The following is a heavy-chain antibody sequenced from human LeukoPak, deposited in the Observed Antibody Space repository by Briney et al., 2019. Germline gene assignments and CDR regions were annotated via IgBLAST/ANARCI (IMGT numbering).Heavy chain of an antibody. V-gene: IGHV1-24*01. D-gene: IGHD2-2*02. CDR1: GYTLTELS. Sequence: VKVSCKVSGYTLTELSIHWVRQAPGKGLEWMGGFDPEDGETIYAQKFQGRVTMTEDTSTDTAYMELSSLRSEDTAVYYSATPGRYCSSTSCYSYYGMDVWGQGTTVTVSS. CDR3: ATPGRYCSSTSCYSYYGMDV. J-gene: IGHJ6*02. CDR2: FDPEDGET.